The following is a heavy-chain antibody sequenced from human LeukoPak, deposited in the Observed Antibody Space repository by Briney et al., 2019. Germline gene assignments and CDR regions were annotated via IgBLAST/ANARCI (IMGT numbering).Heavy chain of an antibody. Sequence: ASVKVSCKASGYTVTGYYMHWVRQAPGQGLEWMGWLNPNSGGTNYAQKFQGRVTMTRDTSISTAYMELSRLRSDDTAVYYCARSGYYDSSGYYYAGGFDYWGQGTLVTVSS. V-gene: IGHV1-2*02. CDR2: LNPNSGGT. J-gene: IGHJ4*02. CDR3: ARSGYYDSSGYYYAGGFDY. D-gene: IGHD3-22*01. CDR1: GYTVTGYY.